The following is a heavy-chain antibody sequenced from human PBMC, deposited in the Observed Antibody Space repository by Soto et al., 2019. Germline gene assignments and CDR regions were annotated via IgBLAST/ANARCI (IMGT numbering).Heavy chain of an antibody. V-gene: IGHV4-4*02. J-gene: IGHJ4*02. CDR2: IYHSGST. D-gene: IGHD6-19*01. CDR3: ARGMIAVAANFDY. CDR1: GGSISSSNW. Sequence: PSETLSLTCAVSGGSISSSNWWSWVRQPPGKGLEWIGEIYHSGSTNYNPSLKSRVTISVDKSKNQFSLKVNSVTAADTAVYYCARGMIAVAANFDYWGQGTLVTVSS.